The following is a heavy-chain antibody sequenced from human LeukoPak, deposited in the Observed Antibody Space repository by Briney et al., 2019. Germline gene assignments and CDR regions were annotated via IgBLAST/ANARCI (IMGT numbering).Heavy chain of an antibody. CDR2: IKQDGSEK. CDR1: GFTFSSYW. CDR3: AREHYGDYSWFDP. D-gene: IGHD4-17*01. V-gene: IGHV3-7*01. J-gene: IGHJ5*02. Sequence: GGSLRLSYAASGFTFSSYWMSWVRQAPGKGLEWVANIKQDGSEKYYVDSVKGRFTISRDNAKNSLYLQMNSLRAEDTAVYYCAREHYGDYSWFDPWGQGTLVTVSS.